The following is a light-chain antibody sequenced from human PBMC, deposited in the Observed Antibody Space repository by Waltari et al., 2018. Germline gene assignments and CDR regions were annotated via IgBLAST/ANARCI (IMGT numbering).Light chain of an antibody. CDR1: SSDIGAYIY. Sequence: QSALTQPASVSGSPGQSITISCTGTSSDIGAYIYVSWYLQYPGEVPNLIIYDVYKRPSGVSNRFSGSKSGHTASLTISALQAEDEGDYFCSSYTSEVTYVFGTGTRVTVL. J-gene: IGLJ1*01. V-gene: IGLV2-14*03. CDR3: SSYTSEVTYV. CDR2: DVY.